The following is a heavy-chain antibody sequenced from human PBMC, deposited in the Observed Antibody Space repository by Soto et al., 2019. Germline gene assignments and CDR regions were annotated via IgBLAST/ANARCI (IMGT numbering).Heavy chain of an antibody. CDR2: IYYSGST. CDR3: ARDSGGDYSVGNWFDP. V-gene: IGHV4-31*03. Sequence: SETLSLTCTVSGGSISSGGYYWSWIRQHPGKGLEWIGYIYYSGSTYYNPSLKSRVTISVDTSKNQFSLKLSSVTAADTAVYYCARDSGGDYSVGNWFDPWGQGTLVTVYS. J-gene: IGHJ5*02. D-gene: IGHD4-17*01. CDR1: GGSISSGGYY.